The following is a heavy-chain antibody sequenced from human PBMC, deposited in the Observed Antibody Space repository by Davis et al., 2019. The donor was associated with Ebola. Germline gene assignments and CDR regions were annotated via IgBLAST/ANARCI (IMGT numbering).Heavy chain of an antibody. J-gene: IGHJ4*02. D-gene: IGHD3-9*01. CDR2: ISAFKGKT. CDR1: GYTFSSYG. CDR3: ARSTYDILIDFDF. Sequence: ASVKVSCKASGYTFSSYGISWVRQAPGLGLEWMGWISAFKGKTHYAQKFQGRITMTTDTSTSTAYMELKSLRSDDTAVYYCARSTYDILIDFDFWGQGTLVTVSS. V-gene: IGHV1-18*04.